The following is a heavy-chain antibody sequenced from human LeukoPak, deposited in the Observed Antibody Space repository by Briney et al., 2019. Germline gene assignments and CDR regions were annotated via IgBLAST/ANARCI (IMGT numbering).Heavy chain of an antibody. D-gene: IGHD3-22*01. CDR1: GGSISTYY. CDR3: ARHAYYYDRSGSYEAFDI. V-gene: IGHV4-59*08. Sequence: SETLSLTCTVSGGSISTYYWSWIRQPPGKGLEWIGSMYYSGSTNYKPSLESRVTITVDTSKNKFSLKLSSVTAADTAVYYCARHAYYYDRSGSYEAFDIWGQGTMVTVSS. J-gene: IGHJ3*02. CDR2: MYYSGST.